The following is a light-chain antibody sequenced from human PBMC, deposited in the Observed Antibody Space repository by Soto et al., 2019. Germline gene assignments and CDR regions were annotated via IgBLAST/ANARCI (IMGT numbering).Light chain of an antibody. CDR1: QSISSW. V-gene: IGKV1-5*01. J-gene: IGKJ1*01. CDR3: QQYNSYWT. CDR2: DAS. Sequence: DIQMTQSPSTLSASVGDRVTITCRASQSISSWLAWYQQKPGKAPKLLIYDASSLESGVPSRVSGSGSGTEFTLSFSSLQPDDFATYYCQQYNSYWTFGQGNEVEI.